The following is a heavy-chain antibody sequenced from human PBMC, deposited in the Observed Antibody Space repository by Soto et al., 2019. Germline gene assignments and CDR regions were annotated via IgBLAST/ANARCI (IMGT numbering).Heavy chain of an antibody. D-gene: IGHD1-26*01. CDR1: GYTFTSYD. Sequence: ASVKVSCKASGYTFTSYDINWVRQATGQGLEWMVWMNPNSGNTGYAQKFQGRVTMTRDTSTSTAYMELSRLRSDDTAVYYCARDLGGSRDSWGQGTLVTVSS. CDR3: ARDLGGSRDS. J-gene: IGHJ4*02. V-gene: IGHV1-8*01. CDR2: MNPNSGNT.